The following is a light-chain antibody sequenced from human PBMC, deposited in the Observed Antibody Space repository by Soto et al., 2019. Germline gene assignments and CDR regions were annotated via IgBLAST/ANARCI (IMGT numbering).Light chain of an antibody. CDR1: QGISNY. CDR3: QQYNNWPFS. V-gene: IGKV1-27*01. J-gene: IGKJ5*01. CDR2: AAS. Sequence: DIQMTQSQSSLSASVGDRVTMTCRASQGISNYLACYQRKPGKFPELLIYAASTLQSGVPSRLSGSGSGTDFTLTIRCMQSEDFAVYFCQQYNNWPFSFGQGTRRETK.